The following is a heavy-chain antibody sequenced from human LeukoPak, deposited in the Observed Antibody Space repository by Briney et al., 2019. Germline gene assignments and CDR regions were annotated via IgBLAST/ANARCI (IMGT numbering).Heavy chain of an antibody. J-gene: IGHJ4*02. CDR3: ARVDLTGDWEFDY. D-gene: IGHD7-27*01. V-gene: IGHV1-2*02. Sequence: ASVKVSCKASGYTFTGYYMHWVRQAPGQGLEWMGWINPNSGGTNYAQKFQGRVTMPRDTSISTAYMELSRLRSDDTAVYYCARVDLTGDWEFDYWGQGTLVTVSS. CDR2: INPNSGGT. CDR1: GYTFTGYY.